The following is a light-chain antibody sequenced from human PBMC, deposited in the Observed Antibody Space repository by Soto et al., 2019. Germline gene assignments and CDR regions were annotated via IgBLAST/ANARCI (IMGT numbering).Light chain of an antibody. CDR1: QAISSW. Sequence: DIQMTQSPSTLSASVGDPVTITGRASQAISSWLAWYQQKTGKAPKLLIYKASSLESGVPSRFSGSGSETEFTLTISTLQTDDLATYYCQKYNSYPRTVGQGTKVDIK. V-gene: IGKV1-5*03. CDR3: QKYNSYPRT. CDR2: KAS. J-gene: IGKJ1*01.